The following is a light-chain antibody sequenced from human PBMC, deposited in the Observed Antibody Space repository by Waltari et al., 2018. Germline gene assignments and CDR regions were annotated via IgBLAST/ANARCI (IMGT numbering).Light chain of an antibody. J-gene: IGLJ3*02. Sequence: QTGLTQPPSVSKVLRHSTTPTCTGDRNNVGDLSLLWLQQYRGDPPKDLPYRSNDRPPGISERFSSSRSGNRASLTITGLQPEDEAEYYCSAWDNNLRAWVFGGGTKLTVL. V-gene: IGLV10-54*01. CDR2: RSN. CDR1: RNNVGDLS. CDR3: SAWDNNLRAWV.